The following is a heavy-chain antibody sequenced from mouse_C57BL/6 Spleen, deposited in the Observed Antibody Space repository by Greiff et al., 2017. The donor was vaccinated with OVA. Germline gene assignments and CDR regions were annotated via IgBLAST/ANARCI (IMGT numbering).Heavy chain of an antibody. Sequence: EVQLQQSGPELVKPGASVKISCKASGYTFTDYYMNWVKQSHGKSLEWIGDINPNNGGTSYNQKFKGKATLTVDKSSSTAYMELRSLTSEDSAVYYCARSLGKGPYAMDYWGQGTSVTVSS. V-gene: IGHV1-26*01. CDR2: INPNNGGT. D-gene: IGHD4-1*01. CDR3: ARSLGKGPYAMDY. J-gene: IGHJ4*01. CDR1: GYTFTDYY.